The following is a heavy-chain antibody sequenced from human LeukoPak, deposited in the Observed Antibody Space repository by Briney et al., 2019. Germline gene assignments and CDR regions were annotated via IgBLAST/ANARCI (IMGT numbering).Heavy chain of an antibody. CDR3: ARSYYYDSSGSKDAFDI. Sequence: PSETLSLTCTVSGGSISSGNYYWNWIRQPAGNGLEWIGRVYPSGSTNYNPSLKTRVTISIETSKNQFSLKMSSVTAADTAMYYCARSYYYDSSGSKDAFDIWGQGTMVTVSS. D-gene: IGHD3-22*01. V-gene: IGHV4-61*02. CDR1: GGSISSGNYY. J-gene: IGHJ3*02. CDR2: VYPSGST.